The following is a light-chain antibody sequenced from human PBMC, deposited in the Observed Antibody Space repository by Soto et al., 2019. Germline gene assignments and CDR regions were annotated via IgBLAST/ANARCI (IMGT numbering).Light chain of an antibody. V-gene: IGLV2-11*01. CDR3: CSYAGSYTEV. J-gene: IGLJ1*01. CDR2: DVS. Sequence: QSALAQPRSVSGSPGQSVTMSCTGTSSDVGGYNFVSWYQQHPSKAPKLMIYDVSERPSGVPDRFFGSKSGNTASLTISGLQAEDEADYYCCSYAGSYTEVFGTGTRSPS. CDR1: SSDVGGYNF.